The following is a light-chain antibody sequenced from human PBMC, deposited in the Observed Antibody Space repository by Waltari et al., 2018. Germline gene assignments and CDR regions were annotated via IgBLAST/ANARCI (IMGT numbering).Light chain of an antibody. V-gene: IGLV2-14*03. CDR3: SSYTSTSAVV. CDR1: SSDVGGYNY. CDR2: DVT. J-gene: IGLJ2*01. Sequence: QSALTQPASVSGSPGQSITISCTGTSSDVGGYNYVSWYQHHPGKAPKPIIYDVTRWPSGVSNRFSGSKSGNTASLTISGLQAEDEADYYCSSYTSTSAVVFGGGTKLTVL.